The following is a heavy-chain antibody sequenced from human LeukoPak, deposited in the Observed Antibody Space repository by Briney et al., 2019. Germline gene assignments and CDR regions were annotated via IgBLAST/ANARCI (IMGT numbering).Heavy chain of an antibody. CDR1: GFTFSYYG. V-gene: IGHV3-30*02. CDR2: IRNDGSSK. Sequence: GGSLRLSYAASGFTFSYYGMYWVRQAPGKGLEWVAFIRNDGSSKYYADSVKGRFTISRDNYKNTLYLQMNSLRAEDTGVYYCARRAGAYSHPYDYWGQGTLVTVSS. CDR3: ARRAGAYSHPYDY. D-gene: IGHD4/OR15-4a*01. J-gene: IGHJ4*02.